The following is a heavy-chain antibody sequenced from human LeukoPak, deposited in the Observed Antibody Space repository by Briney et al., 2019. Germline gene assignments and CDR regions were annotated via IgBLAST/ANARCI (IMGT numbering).Heavy chain of an antibody. D-gene: IGHD3-10*01. CDR1: GGSISSGNYY. Sequence: SQTLSLTCTVSGGSISSGNYYWIWIRQPPGKGLEGIGYIYYSGTTYYNPSLKRRVTISVDTSKNPFSLKLSSVTAADTAVYYCASGPRISYSGVVGALDIWGQGTMVTVSS. V-gene: IGHV4-30-4*01. J-gene: IGHJ3*02. CDR2: IYYSGTT. CDR3: ASGPRISYSGVVGALDI.